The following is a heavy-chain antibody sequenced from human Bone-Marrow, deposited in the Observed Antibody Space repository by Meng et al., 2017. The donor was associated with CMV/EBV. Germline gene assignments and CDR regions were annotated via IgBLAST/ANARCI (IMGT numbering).Heavy chain of an antibody. CDR1: GFTFSSYS. CDR2: ISSSSSYI. V-gene: IGHV3-21*01. Sequence: GGSLRLSCAASGFTFSSYSMNWVRQAPGKGLEWVSSISSSSSYIYYADSVKGRFTISRDNAKNSLYLQMSSLRAEDTAVYYCARDRPPPLVVPAAIRLYYYYGMDVWGQGTTVTVSS. CDR3: ARDRPPPLVVPAAIRLYYYYGMDV. J-gene: IGHJ6*02. D-gene: IGHD2-2*02.